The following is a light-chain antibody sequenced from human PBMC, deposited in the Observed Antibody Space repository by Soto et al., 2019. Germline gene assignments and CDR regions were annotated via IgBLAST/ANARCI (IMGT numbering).Light chain of an antibody. V-gene: IGKV1-5*03. CDR1: QSISSW. J-gene: IGKJ1*01. CDR3: QQYNSYSWT. CDR2: KAS. Sequence: DIQKTQSASTLSASVGDRVTITCRASQSISSWLAWYQQKPGKAPKVLIYKASSLESGVPSRFSGSGSGTEFTLTISSLQPDDFATYHCQQYNSYSWTFGQGTKVDIK.